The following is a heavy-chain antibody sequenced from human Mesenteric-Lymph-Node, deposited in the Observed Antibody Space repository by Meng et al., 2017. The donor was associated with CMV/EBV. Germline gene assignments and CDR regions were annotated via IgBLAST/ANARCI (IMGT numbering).Heavy chain of an antibody. CDR2: IKQDGSEK. Sequence: GGSLRLSCAASGFTFSSYWMSWVRQAPGKGLEWVANIKQDGSEKYYVDSVKGRFTISRDNAKNSLYLQMNSLRAEDTAVYYCARDLNNWNYGDAFDIWGQGTMVTVSS. D-gene: IGHD1-7*01. V-gene: IGHV3-7*01. CDR3: ARDLNNWNYGDAFDI. CDR1: GFTFSSYW. J-gene: IGHJ3*02.